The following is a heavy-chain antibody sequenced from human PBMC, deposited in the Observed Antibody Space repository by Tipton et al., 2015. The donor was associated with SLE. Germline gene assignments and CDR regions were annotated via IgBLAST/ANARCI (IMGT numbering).Heavy chain of an antibody. D-gene: IGHD3-10*01. CDR3: AREAMVRGVSY. Sequence: TLSLTCTVSGGSISSYYWSWIRQPPGKGLEWIGYIYHSGSTYYNPSLKSRVTISVDRSKNQFSLKLSSVTAADTAVYYCAREAMVRGVSYWGQGTLATVSS. J-gene: IGHJ4*02. CDR2: IYHSGST. V-gene: IGHV4-30-2*01. CDR1: GGSISSYY.